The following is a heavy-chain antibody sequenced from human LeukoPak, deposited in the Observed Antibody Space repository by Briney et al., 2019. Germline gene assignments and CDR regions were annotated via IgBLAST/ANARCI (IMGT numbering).Heavy chain of an antibody. Sequence: GGSLRLSCAASGFTFSSYGMHWVRQAPGKGLGWGAGISDSGGSTYYADSVKGGFTISRDNSKNMLYLQMNRLRAEDTAVYYCARSLRVRGVPDYMDVWGKGTTVTISS. D-gene: IGHD3-10*01. CDR3: ARSLRVRGVPDYMDV. CDR2: ISDSGGST. CDR1: GFTFSSYG. J-gene: IGHJ6*03. V-gene: IGHV3-23*01.